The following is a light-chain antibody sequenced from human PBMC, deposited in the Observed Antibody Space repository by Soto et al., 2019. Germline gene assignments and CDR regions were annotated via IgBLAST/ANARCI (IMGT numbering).Light chain of an antibody. J-gene: IGKJ2*01. CDR2: DTS. V-gene: IGKV3-20*01. Sequence: EIVLTQSPGTLSLSPGERATLSCRASQSVSSTYLAWYQHKPGQAPRLLIYDTSSRAAGIQDRFSGSGSATDFTLTISRLEPEDIAVYYCQQYGRTPYTFGQGTKLDIK. CDR3: QQYGRTPYT. CDR1: QSVSSTY.